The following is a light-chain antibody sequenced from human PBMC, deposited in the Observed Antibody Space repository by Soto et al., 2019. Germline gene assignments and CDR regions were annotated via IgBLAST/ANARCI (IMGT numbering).Light chain of an antibody. CDR1: QGISTY. V-gene: IGKV1-9*01. CDR2: GAS. J-gene: IGKJ4*01. Sequence: DIQLTQSPSFLSASVGDRVTITCRASQGISTYLAWYQQKPGKAPKLLIYGASTLQSGVPSRFSGSGSGTEFTLTISSLQPEDFATYYFQQVNSYPLTFGGGTNVEIK. CDR3: QQVNSYPLT.